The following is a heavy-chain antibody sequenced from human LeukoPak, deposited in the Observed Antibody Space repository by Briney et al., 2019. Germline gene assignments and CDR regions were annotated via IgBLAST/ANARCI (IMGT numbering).Heavy chain of an antibody. J-gene: IGHJ4*02. Sequence: PGGSLRLSCAASGFTVSNNYMSWVRQAPGRGLEWVSSISGSLDSTYYADSVKGRFTISRDNSKNTLYLEMNNLKAEDTAIYYCATRSVVGRGGQGTLVIVSS. CDR1: GFTVSNNY. V-gene: IGHV3-23*01. CDR2: ISGSLDST. D-gene: IGHD1-26*01. CDR3: ATRSVVGR.